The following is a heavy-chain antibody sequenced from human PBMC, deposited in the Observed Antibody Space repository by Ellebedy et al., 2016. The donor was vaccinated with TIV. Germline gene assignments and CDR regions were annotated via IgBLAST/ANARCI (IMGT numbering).Heavy chain of an antibody. CDR3: AGTPPPGIAAAGIGDYYYYGMDV. CDR1: GYTFTSYG. CDR2: ISAYNGNT. V-gene: IGHV1-18*01. D-gene: IGHD6-13*01. Sequence: AASVKVSCKASGYTFTSYGISWVRQAPGQGLEWMGWISAYNGNTNYAQKLKGRVTMTTDTSTSTAYMELRSLRSDDTAVYYCAGTPPPGIAAAGIGDYYYYGMDVWGQGTTVTVSS. J-gene: IGHJ6*02.